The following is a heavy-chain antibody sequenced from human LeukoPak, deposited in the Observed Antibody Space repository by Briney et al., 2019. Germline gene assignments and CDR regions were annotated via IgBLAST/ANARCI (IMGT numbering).Heavy chain of an antibody. D-gene: IGHD3-3*01. CDR3: AKSRLSGTNDGFDI. CDR2: ISGSAVST. Sequence: GGSLRLSCAASGLTFSSFGMTWVRQAPGKGLEWVSAISGSAVSTFYADSVKGRFTIPRDNSKNTLYLQMNSLRAEDTAIYYCAKSRLSGTNDGFDIWGQGRMVTVSS. J-gene: IGHJ3*02. V-gene: IGHV3-23*01. CDR1: GLTFSSFG.